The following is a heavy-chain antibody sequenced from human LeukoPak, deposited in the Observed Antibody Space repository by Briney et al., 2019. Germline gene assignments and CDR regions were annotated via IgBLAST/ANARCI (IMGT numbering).Heavy chain of an antibody. CDR3: ATDGYPPEGAFDI. J-gene: IGHJ3*02. V-gene: IGHV1-24*01. D-gene: IGHD5-12*01. Sequence: ASVKVSCKASGGTFSSYAISWVRQAPGQGLEWMGGFDPEDGETIYAQKFQGRVTMTEDTSTDTAYMELSSLRSEDTAVYYCATDGYPPEGAFDIWGQGTMVTVSS. CDR1: GGTFSSYA. CDR2: FDPEDGET.